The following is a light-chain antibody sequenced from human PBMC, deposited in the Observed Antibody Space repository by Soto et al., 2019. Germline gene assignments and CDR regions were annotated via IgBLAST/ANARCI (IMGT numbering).Light chain of an antibody. J-gene: IGKJ2*01. CDR2: WAS. CDR1: QSVLYNSNNKNY. V-gene: IGKV4-1*01. CDR3: QQYYSTPYT. Sequence: IVMTQSPDSLALSLGERATINCKSSQSVLYNSNNKNYLAWYQQKPGQPPKLLIYWASTRESGVPDRFSGSGSGTDFTLTISSLQAEDVAVYYCQQYYSTPYTFGQGTKLEIK.